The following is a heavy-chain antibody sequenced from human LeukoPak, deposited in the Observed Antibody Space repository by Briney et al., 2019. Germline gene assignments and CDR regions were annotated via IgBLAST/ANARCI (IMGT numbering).Heavy chain of an antibody. D-gene: IGHD3/OR15-3a*01. CDR3: ARDPRGQVTVVAGQRYYYYGMDV. CDR2: ISGSGSTN. J-gene: IGHJ6*02. Sequence: GGSLRLSCAASGFTFGDSEMNWVRQAPGKGLEWVSYISGSGSTNYYADSVKGRFTISRDNAKNSLYLQMNSLRVEDTAIYYCARDPRGQVTVVAGQRYYYYGMDVWGQGTTVAVSS. CDR1: GFTFGDSE. V-gene: IGHV3-48*03.